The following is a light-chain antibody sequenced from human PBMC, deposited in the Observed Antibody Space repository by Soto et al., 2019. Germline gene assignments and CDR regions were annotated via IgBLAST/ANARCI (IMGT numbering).Light chain of an antibody. Sequence: ESMLTQSPGTLSLSPGERATLSCRASQSVSTRYLAWYQQKPGQAPRLLIYGASIRATGITDRFSGSGSGTDFTLHISRLEPEDFAVYYCHQFGSSPPAFTFGQGTKLEI. CDR3: HQFGSSPPAFT. V-gene: IGKV3-20*01. CDR2: GAS. J-gene: IGKJ2*01. CDR1: QSVSTRY.